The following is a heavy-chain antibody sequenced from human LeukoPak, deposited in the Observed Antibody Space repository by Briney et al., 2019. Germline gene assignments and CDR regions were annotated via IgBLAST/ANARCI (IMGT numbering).Heavy chain of an antibody. Sequence: GESLKISCKGSGYSFTSYWIGWVRQMPGKGLERIGIIYPGDSDTRYSPSFQGQVTISADKSISTAYLQWSSLKASDTAMYYCARGGLMSGSAFDPWGQGTLVTVSS. J-gene: IGHJ5*02. V-gene: IGHV5-51*01. D-gene: IGHD5-12*01. CDR2: IYPGDSDT. CDR3: ARGGLMSGSAFDP. CDR1: GYSFTSYW.